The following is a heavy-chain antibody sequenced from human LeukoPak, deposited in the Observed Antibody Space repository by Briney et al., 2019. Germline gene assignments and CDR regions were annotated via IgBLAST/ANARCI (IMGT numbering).Heavy chain of an antibody. CDR3: ARPLAAAGLDAFDI. CDR1: GFTFSSYS. D-gene: IGHD6-13*01. V-gene: IGHV3-30*03. J-gene: IGHJ3*02. CDR2: ISYDGSNK. Sequence: GGSLRLSCAASGFTFSSYSMNWVRQAPGKGLEWVAVISYDGSNKYYADSVKGRFTISRDNSKNTLYLQMNSLRAEDTAVYYCARPLAAAGLDAFDIWGQGTMVTVSS.